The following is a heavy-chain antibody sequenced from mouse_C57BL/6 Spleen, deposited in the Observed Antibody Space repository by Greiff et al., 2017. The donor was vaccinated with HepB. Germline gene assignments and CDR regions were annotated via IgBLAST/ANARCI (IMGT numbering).Heavy chain of an antibody. V-gene: IGHV1-7*01. D-gene: IGHD2-3*01. CDR1: GYTFTSYW. CDR2: INPSSGYT. Sequence: QVQLKQSGAELAKPGASVKLSCKASGYTFTSYWMHWVKQRPGQGLEWIGYINPSSGYTKYNQKFKDKATLTADKSSSTAYMQLSSLTYEDSAVYYCARSNDGYFPWFAYWGQGTLVTVSA. CDR3: ARSNDGYFPWFAY. J-gene: IGHJ3*01.